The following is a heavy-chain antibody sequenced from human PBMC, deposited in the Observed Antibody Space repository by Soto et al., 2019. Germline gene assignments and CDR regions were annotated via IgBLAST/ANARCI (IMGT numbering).Heavy chain of an antibody. CDR3: ARMASAGTLNWFDP. J-gene: IGHJ5*02. Sequence: QVQLVQSGAEVKEPGASVRVSCKASGYTFINFDISWVRQAAGQGLEWLGWMNPGSGKTGYASKFQCRVAMTRDASTDTSHLELSSLTSDDTAVYYCARMASAGTLNWFDPWGQGTLVTVSS. CDR1: GYTFINFD. D-gene: IGHD6-13*01. CDR2: MNPGSGKT. V-gene: IGHV1-8*02.